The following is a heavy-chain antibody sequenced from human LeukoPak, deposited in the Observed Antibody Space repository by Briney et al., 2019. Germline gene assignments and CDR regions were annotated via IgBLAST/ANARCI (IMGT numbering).Heavy chain of an antibody. V-gene: IGHV3-9*01. CDR1: GFTFDDYA. CDR2: ISWHSGTI. J-gene: IGHJ4*02. CDR3: SKSESGSYYRPLDY. D-gene: IGHD1-26*01. Sequence: PGRPLRLSCAASGFTFDDYAMHWVRQAPGKGLEWVSGISWHSGTIDYADSVKGRFTISRDNAKNSLYLQMNSLRAEDTALYYCSKSESGSYYRPLDYWGQGTLVTVSS.